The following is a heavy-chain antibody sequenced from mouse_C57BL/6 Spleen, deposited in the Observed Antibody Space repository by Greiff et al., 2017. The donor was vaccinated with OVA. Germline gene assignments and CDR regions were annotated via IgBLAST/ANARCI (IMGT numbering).Heavy chain of an antibody. CDR2: IYPSDSET. V-gene: IGHV1-61*01. Sequence: VQLQQPGAELVRPGSSVKLSCKASGYTFTSYWMDWVKQRPGQGLEWIGNIYPSDSETHYNQKFKDKATLTVDKSSSTAYMQLSSLTSEDSAVYYGARGGWSGRYYAMDYWGQGTSVTVSS. J-gene: IGHJ4*01. CDR1: GYTFTSYW. CDR3: ARGGWSGRYYAMDY. D-gene: IGHD1-1*02.